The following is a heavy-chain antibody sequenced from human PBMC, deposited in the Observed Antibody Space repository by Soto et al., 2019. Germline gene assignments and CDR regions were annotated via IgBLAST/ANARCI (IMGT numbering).Heavy chain of an antibody. V-gene: IGHV3-53*01. CDR1: GFLVNSAY. J-gene: IGHJ4*02. D-gene: IGHD3-16*01. CDR3: XXXXXXXAWGY. CDR2: INSDGST. Sequence: EVQLVESGGGLIPPGGSLRLSCAASGFLVNSAYMTWVRQAPGKGLEWLSMINSDGSTLYAESVKGRFTISRDNSKNXXXXXXXXXXXXXXXXXXXXXXXXXXAWGYWGQGTLVIVTS.